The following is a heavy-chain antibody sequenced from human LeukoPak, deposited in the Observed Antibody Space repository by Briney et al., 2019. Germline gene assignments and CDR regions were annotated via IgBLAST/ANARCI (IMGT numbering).Heavy chain of an antibody. CDR1: GFLFNACW. D-gene: IGHD6-13*01. J-gene: IGHJ4*02. V-gene: IGHV3-7*03. CDR2: IRQDGDTK. Sequence: GGSLRLSCAASGFLFNACWMTWVRQAPGKGLEWVANIRQDGDTKYYVDSVKGRFTISRDNAMNSLYLQMNSLRAEDTAIYYCARSLPYGTTWYGRSDFWGQGTLVTVSS. CDR3: ARSLPYGTTWYGRSDF.